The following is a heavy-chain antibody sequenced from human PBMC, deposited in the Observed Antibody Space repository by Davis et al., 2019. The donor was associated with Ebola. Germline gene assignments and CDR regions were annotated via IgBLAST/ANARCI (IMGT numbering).Heavy chain of an antibody. Sequence: ASVKVSCKASGYTFTSYGISWVRQAPGQGLEWMGWINPNSGGTNYAQKFQGRVTMTRDTSISTAYMELSSLRSDDTAVYYCAIAVAGINPFDYWGQGTLVTVSS. J-gene: IGHJ4*02. V-gene: IGHV1-2*02. CDR3: AIAVAGINPFDY. CDR2: INPNSGGT. CDR1: GYTFTSYG. D-gene: IGHD6-19*01.